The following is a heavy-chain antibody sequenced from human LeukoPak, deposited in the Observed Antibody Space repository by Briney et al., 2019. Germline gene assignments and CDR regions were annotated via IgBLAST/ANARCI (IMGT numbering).Heavy chain of an antibody. Sequence: GSSVKVSCKASGGTFSSYAISWVRQAPGQRLEWMGGIIPIFGTANYAQKFQGRVTITADESTSTAYMELSSLRSEDTAVYYCARETASFDILTGYSNDWGQGTLVTVSS. CDR2: IIPIFGTA. V-gene: IGHV1-69*01. J-gene: IGHJ4*02. CDR3: ARETASFDILTGYSND. CDR1: GGTFSSYA. D-gene: IGHD3-9*01.